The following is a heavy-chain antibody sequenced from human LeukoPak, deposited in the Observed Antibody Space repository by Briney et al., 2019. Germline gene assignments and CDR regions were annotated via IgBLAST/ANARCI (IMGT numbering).Heavy chain of an antibody. Sequence: PGGSLRLSCAASEFTFSSYAMSWVRQAPGKGLEWVSAISGSGNNMYYADSVKGRFTVSRDNPKNTLSLQMNSLRAEDTAVYYCAKGKDYYDSSGYYAPFDYWGQGTLVTVSS. CDR1: EFTFSSYA. J-gene: IGHJ4*02. V-gene: IGHV3-23*01. CDR2: ISGSGNNM. D-gene: IGHD3-22*01. CDR3: AKGKDYYDSSGYYAPFDY.